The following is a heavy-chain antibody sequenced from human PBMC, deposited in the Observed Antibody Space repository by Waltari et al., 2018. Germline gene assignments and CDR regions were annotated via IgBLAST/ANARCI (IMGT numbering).Heavy chain of an antibody. CDR2: IIPIFGTA. Sequence: VQLLESGGGLVQPGGSLRLSCAASGFTFSSYAISWVRQAPGQGLEWMGGIIPIFGTANYAQKFQGRVTITTDESTSTAYMELSSLRSEDTAVYYCARGKQQLKPDYWGQGTLVTVSS. V-gene: IGHV1-69*01. D-gene: IGHD6-13*01. CDR1: GFTFSSYA. J-gene: IGHJ4*02. CDR3: ARGKQQLKPDY.